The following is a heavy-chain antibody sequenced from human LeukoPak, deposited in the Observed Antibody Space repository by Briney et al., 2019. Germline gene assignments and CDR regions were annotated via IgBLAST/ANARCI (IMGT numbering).Heavy chain of an antibody. CDR3: ARGVGATGVDYYYYYMDV. CDR1: GGSFSGYY. Sequence: SETLSLTCAVYGGSFSGYYWSWIRQPPGEGLEWIGEINHSGSTNYNPSLKSRVTISVDTSKNQFSLQLSSVTAADTAVYYCARGVGATGVDYYYYYMDVWGKGTTVTVSS. CDR2: INHSGST. D-gene: IGHD1-26*01. J-gene: IGHJ6*03. V-gene: IGHV4-34*01.